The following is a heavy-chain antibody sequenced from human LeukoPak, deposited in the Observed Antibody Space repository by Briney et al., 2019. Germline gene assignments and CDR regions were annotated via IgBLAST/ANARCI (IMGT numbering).Heavy chain of an antibody. D-gene: IGHD6-19*01. Sequence: GGSLRLSCAASGFTFSSYSMNWVRQAPGKGLEWVSSISSSSSYIYYADSVKGRFTISRDNAKNSLYLQMNSLGAEDTAVYYCARVRSVAGLDYWGQGTLVTVSS. CDR1: GFTFSSYS. V-gene: IGHV3-21*01. J-gene: IGHJ4*02. CDR3: ARVRSVAGLDY. CDR2: ISSSSSYI.